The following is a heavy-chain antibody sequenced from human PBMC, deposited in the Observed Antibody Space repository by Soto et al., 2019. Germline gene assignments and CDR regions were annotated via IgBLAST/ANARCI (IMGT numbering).Heavy chain of an antibody. D-gene: IGHD3-22*01. CDR2: INPSGGST. V-gene: IGHV1-46*01. Sequence: ASVKVSCKASGYTFTTYYMHWVRQAPGQGLEWMGIINPSGGSTSYAQKFQGRVTMTRDTSTSTVYMELSSLRSEDTAVYYCAVTGQRHHDSDDYWGQGTLVTVSS. J-gene: IGHJ4*02. CDR3: AVTGQRHHDSDDY. CDR1: GYTFTTYY.